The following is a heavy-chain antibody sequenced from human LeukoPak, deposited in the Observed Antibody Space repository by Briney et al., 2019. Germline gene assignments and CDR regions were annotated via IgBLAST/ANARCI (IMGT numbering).Heavy chain of an antibody. D-gene: IGHD6-19*01. J-gene: IGHJ4*02. Sequence: PGESLRLSCAASGLTVSSYMSWVRQHPGKGLEWVSAISGSGGSTYYADSVKGRFTISRDNSKNTLYLQMNSLRAEDTAVYYCAKQPRIRVAGATFFDYWGQGTLVTVSS. V-gene: IGHV3-23*01. CDR2: ISGSGGST. CDR1: GLTVSSY. CDR3: AKQPRIRVAGATFFDY.